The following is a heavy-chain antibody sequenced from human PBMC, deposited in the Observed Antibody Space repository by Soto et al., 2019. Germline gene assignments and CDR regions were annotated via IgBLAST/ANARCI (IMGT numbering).Heavy chain of an antibody. CDR3: AKDGDLYSSSWPYYFDY. J-gene: IGHJ4*02. V-gene: IGHV3-23*01. CDR2: ISGSGGST. D-gene: IGHD6-13*01. Sequence: GGSLSLSCAASGFTFSSYAMSWVRQAPGKGLEWVSAISGSGGSTYYADSVKGRFTISRDNSKNTLYLQMNSLRAEDTAVYYCAKDGDLYSSSWPYYFDYWGQGTLVTVSS. CDR1: GFTFSSYA.